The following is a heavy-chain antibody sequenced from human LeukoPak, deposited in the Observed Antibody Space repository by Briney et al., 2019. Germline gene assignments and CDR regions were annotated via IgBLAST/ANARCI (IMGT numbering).Heavy chain of an antibody. V-gene: IGHV3-48*01. D-gene: IGHD3-9*01. CDR2: ISSSSSTI. CDR1: GLTFSSYT. Sequence: GGSLRLSCAASGLTFSSYTMNWVRQAPGKGLEWVSYISSSSSTIYYADSVKGRFTISRDNAKNSLYLQMNSLRAEDTAVYYCARGSYYDILTGYQGGYYFDYWGQGTLVTVSS. J-gene: IGHJ4*02. CDR3: ARGSYYDILTGYQGGYYFDY.